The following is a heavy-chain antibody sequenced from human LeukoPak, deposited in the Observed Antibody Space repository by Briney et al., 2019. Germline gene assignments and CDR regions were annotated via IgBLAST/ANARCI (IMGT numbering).Heavy chain of an antibody. CDR2: IYYSGST. V-gene: IGHV4-31*03. CDR1: GGSISSGGNY. Sequence: PSQTLSLTCTVSGGSISSGGNYWSWIRQHPGKGLEWIGYIYYSGSTYYNPSLKGRVTISVDTSKNQFSLKLSSVTAADTAVYYCARDRAKPYYYYGMDVWGQGTTVTVSS. J-gene: IGHJ6*02. CDR3: ARDRAKPYYYYGMDV.